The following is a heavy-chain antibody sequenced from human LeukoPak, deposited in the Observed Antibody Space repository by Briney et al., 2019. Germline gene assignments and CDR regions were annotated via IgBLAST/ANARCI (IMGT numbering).Heavy chain of an antibody. CDR1: GYTFTGYY. Sequence: ASVKVSCKASGYTFTGYYMHWVRQAPGQGLEWMGWINPNSGVTNYAQEFQGRVTMTRDTSLSTAYMELSRLRSDDSAVYYCARDEGSSYNFDSWGQGTLVTVSS. V-gene: IGHV1-2*02. J-gene: IGHJ4*02. D-gene: IGHD1-26*01. CDR2: INPNSGVT. CDR3: ARDEGSSYNFDS.